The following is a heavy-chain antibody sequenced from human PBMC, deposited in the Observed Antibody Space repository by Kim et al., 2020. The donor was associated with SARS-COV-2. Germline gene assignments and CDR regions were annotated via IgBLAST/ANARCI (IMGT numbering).Heavy chain of an antibody. D-gene: IGHD3-22*01. Sequence: ASVKVSCKVSGYTLTELSMHWVRQAPGKGLEWMGGFDPEDGETIYAQKFQGRVTMTEDTSTDTAYMELSSLRSEDTAVYYCATSPIIDYYDSSGYSDYWGQGTLVTVSS. CDR3: ATSPIIDYYDSSGYSDY. CDR2: FDPEDGET. CDR1: GYTLTELS. V-gene: IGHV1-24*01. J-gene: IGHJ4*02.